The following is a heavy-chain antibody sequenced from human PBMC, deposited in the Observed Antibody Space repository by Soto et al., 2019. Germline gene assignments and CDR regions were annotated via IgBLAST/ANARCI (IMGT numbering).Heavy chain of an antibody. CDR1: GYTFTSYD. Sequence: SVKVSCKASGYTFTSYDINWVRQATGQGLEWMGWMNPNSGNTGYAQKFQGRVTMTRNTSISTAYMELSSLRSEDTAVYYCARPGKKYYYGSGSYYNDFDYWGQGTLVTVSS. D-gene: IGHD3-10*01. CDR3: ARPGKKYYYGSGSYYNDFDY. J-gene: IGHJ4*02. V-gene: IGHV1-8*01. CDR2: MNPNSGNT.